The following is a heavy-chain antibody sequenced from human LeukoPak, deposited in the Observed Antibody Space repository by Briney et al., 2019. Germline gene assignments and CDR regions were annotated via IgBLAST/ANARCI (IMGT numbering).Heavy chain of an antibody. CDR2: ITGSGGIT. CDR3: AKWGDYDVLTGYYDPDY. Sequence: GGSLRLSCVASGFTFSNYAMSWVRQAPGKGLEWVSSITGSGGITYYADSVKGRFTISRDNSKNTLYLQMNSLRAEDTAVYYCAKWGDYDVLTGYYDPDYWGQGTLVTVSS. CDR1: GFTFSNYA. D-gene: IGHD3-9*01. V-gene: IGHV3-23*01. J-gene: IGHJ4*02.